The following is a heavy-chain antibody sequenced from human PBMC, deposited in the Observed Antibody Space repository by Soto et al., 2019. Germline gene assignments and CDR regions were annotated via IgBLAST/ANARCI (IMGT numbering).Heavy chain of an antibody. V-gene: IGHV4-34*01. CDR3: ARQREGGRGVFDI. D-gene: IGHD1-26*01. J-gene: IGHJ3*02. CDR2: INHSGST. Sequence: SETLSLTCAVYGGSFSGYYWSWIRQPPEKGLEWIGEINHSGSTNYNPSLKSRVTISVDTSKNQFSLKLSSVTAADTAVYYCARQREGGRGVFDIWGQGTMVTVSS. CDR1: GGSFSGYY.